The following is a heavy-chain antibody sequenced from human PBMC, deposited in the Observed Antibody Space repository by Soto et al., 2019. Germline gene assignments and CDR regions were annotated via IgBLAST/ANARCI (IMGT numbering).Heavy chain of an antibody. Sequence: EVQLVESGGGLVQPGGTLRLSCAASGFSFSNYGMNWVRQAPGKGLEWVSYISTSSSNIYYADSVKGRFTISRDNAKNSLSLQMNSRRAADTAVYYCARETSTGNYFMDVWGKGTRVTVSS. J-gene: IGHJ6*03. CDR3: ARETSTGNYFMDV. V-gene: IGHV3-48*01. CDR2: ISTSSSNI. CDR1: GFSFSNYG. D-gene: IGHD2-2*01.